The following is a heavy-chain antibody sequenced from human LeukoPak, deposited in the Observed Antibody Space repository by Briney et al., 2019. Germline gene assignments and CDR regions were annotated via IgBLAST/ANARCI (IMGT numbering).Heavy chain of an antibody. CDR2: IYYSGST. J-gene: IGHJ4*02. CDR3: ARPAAGLVRFFDY. Sequence: SQTLSLTCTVSGDSISRGGYYWSWIRQHSGKGLEWIGYIYYSGSTYYNPSLKSRVTISLDTSKNQFSLELSSVTVADTAVYYCARPAAGLVRFFDYWGQGTLVTVSS. V-gene: IGHV4-31*03. CDR1: GDSISRGGYY. D-gene: IGHD6-19*01.